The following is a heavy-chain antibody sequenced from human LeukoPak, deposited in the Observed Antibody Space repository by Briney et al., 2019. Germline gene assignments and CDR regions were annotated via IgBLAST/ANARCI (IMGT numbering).Heavy chain of an antibody. V-gene: IGHV3-23*01. CDR2: ISGSGSST. J-gene: IGHJ4*02. CDR3: AKDSGYYYKSFDY. CDR1: GFTFSSYA. D-gene: IGHD3-22*01. Sequence: GGSLRLSCAASGFTFSSYAMSWVRQAPGKGLEWVSTISGSGSSTYYADSGKGRFTISRDNSKNTLYLQMNSLRAEETAVYYCAKDSGYYYKSFDYWGQGTLVTVSS.